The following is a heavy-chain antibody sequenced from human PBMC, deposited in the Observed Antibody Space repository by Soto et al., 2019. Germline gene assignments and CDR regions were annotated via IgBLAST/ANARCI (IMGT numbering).Heavy chain of an antibody. CDR1: GYTFTIYG. CDR2: ISAYNGNT. D-gene: IGHD2-21*02. J-gene: IGHJ4*02. V-gene: IGHV1-18*01. CDR3: ARYLLTVTAYYFDY. Sequence: ASVKVSCKASGYTFTIYGISWVRQAPGQGLEWMGWISAYNGNTNYAQKLQGRVTMTTDTSTSTAYMELRSLRSDDTAVYYCARYLLTVTAYYFDYWGQGTLVTVSS.